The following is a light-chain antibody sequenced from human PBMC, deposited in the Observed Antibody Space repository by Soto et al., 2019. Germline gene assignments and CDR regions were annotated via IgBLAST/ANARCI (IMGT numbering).Light chain of an antibody. Sequence: EIVLTQSPATLSLSPGERATLSCRASQSVSGYLAWYQQKPGQAPRLLIYDAANRAMGIPARFSGSESGTDFTLTISSLEPEDFAVYYCQQRSNWPPMYTFGQGTKLEIK. CDR1: QSVSGY. V-gene: IGKV3-11*01. CDR3: QQRSNWPPMYT. J-gene: IGKJ2*01. CDR2: DAA.